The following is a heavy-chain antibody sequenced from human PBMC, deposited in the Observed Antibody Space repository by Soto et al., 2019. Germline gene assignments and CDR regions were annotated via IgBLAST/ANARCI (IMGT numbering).Heavy chain of an antibody. CDR3: AREFVDYYYGMDV. V-gene: IGHV4-4*02. D-gene: IGHD3-16*01. CDR2: IYHSGST. Sequence: QVQLQESGPGLVKPSGTLSLTCAVSGGSISSSNWWSWVRQPPGKGLEWIGEIYHSGSTNYNPSHKSRVTISVDKSRNQFSLKLSSVTAADTALYYCAREFVDYYYGMDVWGQGTTVTVSS. CDR1: GGSISSSNW. J-gene: IGHJ6*02.